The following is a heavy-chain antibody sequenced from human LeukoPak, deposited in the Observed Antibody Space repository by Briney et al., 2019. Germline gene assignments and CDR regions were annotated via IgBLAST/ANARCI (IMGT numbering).Heavy chain of an antibody. D-gene: IGHD5-12*01. CDR3: AREGQWLRLEWSH. Sequence: SETLPLTCAVYGGSFSGYYWSWIRQPPGKGLEWIGEIDHSGRTNYNPSLKSRVTISVDTSKNQFSLKLSSVTAADTAVYYCAREGQWLRLEWSHWGQGTLVTVSS. J-gene: IGHJ4*02. CDR2: IDHSGRT. V-gene: IGHV4-34*01. CDR1: GGSFSGYY.